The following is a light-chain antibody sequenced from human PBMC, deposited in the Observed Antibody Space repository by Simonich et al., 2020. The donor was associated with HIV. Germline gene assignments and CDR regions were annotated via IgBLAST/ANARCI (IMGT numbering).Light chain of an antibody. CDR3: QQYGSSPVT. J-gene: IGKJ4*01. CDR2: GAS. Sequence: EIVLTQSPDTLSLSPGEKATLSCRASQSVSSSYLAWYQQKPGQAPRLLIYGASSRATCIPDRFSGSGSGTDFTLTISRLEPEDFAVYYCQQYGSSPVTFGGGTKVEIK. CDR1: QSVSSSY. V-gene: IGKV3-20*01.